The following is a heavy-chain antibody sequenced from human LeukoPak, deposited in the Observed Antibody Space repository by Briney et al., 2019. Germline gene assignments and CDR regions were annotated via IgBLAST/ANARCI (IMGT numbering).Heavy chain of an antibody. Sequence: PSETLSLTCTVSGGSISIYYWSWIRQPPGKGLEWMGYISYSGSTNYNTSLKSRVTISVDTPKNQFSLTLSSVTAADTAVYYCARAPGGYSYGALFYFDCWGQGTLVTVSS. V-gene: IGHV4-59*01. CDR1: GGSISIYY. CDR3: ARAPGGYSYGALFYFDC. CDR2: ISYSGST. J-gene: IGHJ4*02. D-gene: IGHD5-18*01.